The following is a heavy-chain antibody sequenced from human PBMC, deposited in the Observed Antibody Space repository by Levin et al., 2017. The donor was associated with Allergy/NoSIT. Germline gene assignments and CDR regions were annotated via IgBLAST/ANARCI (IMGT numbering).Heavy chain of an antibody. V-gene: IGHV4-39*01. D-gene: IGHD3-9*01. CDR2: IYNSGST. J-gene: IGHJ4*02. CDR3: ARQCYDILTGYYNFDY. CDR1: GGSISSSISY. Sequence: PSETLSLTCTVSGGSISSSISYWGWIRQAPGKGLEWIGSIYNSGSTYYNPSLKSRVTTSVDTSKNQFSLKLSSVTAADTAVYYCARQCYDILTGYYNFDYCGQGTLVTVSS.